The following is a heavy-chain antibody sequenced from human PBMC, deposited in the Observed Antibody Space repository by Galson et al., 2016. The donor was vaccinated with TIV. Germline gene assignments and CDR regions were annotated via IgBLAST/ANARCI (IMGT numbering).Heavy chain of an antibody. Sequence: SETLSLTCTVSGGSISSAIYYWAWIRQPPGKGLEWIATIYYTGSTYYNPSPRSRVSISMDTPKNQFSLKLTSVTAADTAVYYCARRTHYDSSGYSDAFDVWGQGTMVPVSS. CDR2: IYYTGST. J-gene: IGHJ3*01. D-gene: IGHD3-22*01. CDR3: ARRTHYDSSGYSDAFDV. CDR1: GGSISSAIYY. V-gene: IGHV4-39*01.